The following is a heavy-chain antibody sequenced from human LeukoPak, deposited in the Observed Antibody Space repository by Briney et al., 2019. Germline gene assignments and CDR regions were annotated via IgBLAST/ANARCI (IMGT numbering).Heavy chain of an antibody. J-gene: IGHJ5*02. CDR3: ARYYDYVWGSYRYPSNWFDP. D-gene: IGHD3-16*02. V-gene: IGHV4-39*01. CDR1: GGSISSSSYN. CDR2: FDNSGST. Sequence: PSETLSLTCTVSGGSISSSSYNWGWIRQPPGKGLEWIGSFDNSGSTYYNPSLKSRVTISVDTSKNQFSLKLSSVTAADTAVYYCARYYDYVWGSYRYPSNWFDPWGQGTLVTVSS.